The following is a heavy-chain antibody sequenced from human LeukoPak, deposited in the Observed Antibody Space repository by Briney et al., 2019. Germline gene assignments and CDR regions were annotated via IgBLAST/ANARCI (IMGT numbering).Heavy chain of an antibody. CDR1: GGSISSSSYY. J-gene: IGHJ4*02. D-gene: IGHD3-3*01. Sequence: SETLSLTCTVPGGSISSSSYYWGWIRKPPGKGLEWIGSIYYSGSTYYNPSLKSRVTISVDTSKNQSSLKLSSVTAADTAVYYCARESGDYDFWSGYYPQYFDYWGQGTLVTVSS. CDR3: ARESGDYDFWSGYYPQYFDY. V-gene: IGHV4-39*02. CDR2: IYYSGST.